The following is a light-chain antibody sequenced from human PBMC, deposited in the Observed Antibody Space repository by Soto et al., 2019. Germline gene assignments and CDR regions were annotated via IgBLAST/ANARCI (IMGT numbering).Light chain of an antibody. CDR2: GAS. V-gene: IGKV3-15*01. J-gene: IGKJ5*01. CDR1: QSVSIN. Sequence: EIVMTQSPATLSVSPGERATLSCRASQSVSINLAWYHQKAGQAPRLLIYGASTRATGIPARFSASGSGTEFTLTISGLQSEDFAVYYCQQYNNWPITFGQGTRLEIK. CDR3: QQYNNWPIT.